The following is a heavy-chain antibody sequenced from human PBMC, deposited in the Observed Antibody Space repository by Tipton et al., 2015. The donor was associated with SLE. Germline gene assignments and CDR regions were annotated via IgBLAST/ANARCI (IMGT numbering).Heavy chain of an antibody. CDR3: ARDWSMYSGYDRDFDY. J-gene: IGHJ4*02. CDR2: ISSDGGSP. CDR1: GFTFWSYT. Sequence: GSLRLSCAASGFTFWSYTMHWVRQAPGKGLEYVSTISSDGGSPFYADSVKGRFTVSRDNSKNTLFLQLGSLRAEDTAVYYCARDWSMYSGYDRDFDYWGQGTLVTVPS. V-gene: IGHV3-64*02. D-gene: IGHD5-12*01.